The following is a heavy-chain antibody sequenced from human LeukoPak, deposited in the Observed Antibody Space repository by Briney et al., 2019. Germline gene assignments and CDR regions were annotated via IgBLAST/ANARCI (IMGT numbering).Heavy chain of an antibody. D-gene: IGHD3-22*01. CDR1: GGSLSSSSYY. V-gene: IGHV4-39*07. CDR2: IYYSGST. CDR3: ARETIGYYDSSGYYDY. Sequence: SETLSLTCTVSGGSLSSSSYYWGWIRQPPGKGLEWIGSIYYSGSTYYNPSLKSRVTISVDTSKNQFSLKLSSVTAADTAVYYCARETIGYYDSSGYYDYWGQGTLVTVSS. J-gene: IGHJ4*02.